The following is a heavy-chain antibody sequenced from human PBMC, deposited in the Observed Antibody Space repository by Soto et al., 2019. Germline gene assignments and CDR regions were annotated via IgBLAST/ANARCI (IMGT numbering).Heavy chain of an antibody. CDR3: ARMVSGTSVFDN. V-gene: IGHV4-4*02. CDR2: IYHSGST. CDR1: SGSISSSNW. Sequence: SETLSLTWAVSSGSISSSNWLTWVRQPPGKGLEWIGEIYHSGSTTYNPSLKSRVTMSVDKSKNQFSLNLTSVTAADTAVYYCARMVSGTSVFDNWGRGTLVTVS. J-gene: IGHJ4*02. D-gene: IGHD3-10*01.